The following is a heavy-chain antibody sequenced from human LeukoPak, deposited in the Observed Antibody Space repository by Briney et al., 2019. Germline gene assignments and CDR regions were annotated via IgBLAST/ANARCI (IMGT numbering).Heavy chain of an antibody. J-gene: IGHJ3*02. V-gene: IGHV1-8*01. Sequence: ASVKVSCKASGYTFINYDINWVRQATGQGLEWMGWMNPKSGNTGYAQQFQGRVTMTGNTSISTAYMELSSLRSEDTAVYYCARGRMKRVLGVVIKVNAFDIWGQGTMVTVSS. D-gene: IGHD3-3*01. CDR1: GYTFINYD. CDR3: ARGRMKRVLGVVIKVNAFDI. CDR2: MNPKSGNT.